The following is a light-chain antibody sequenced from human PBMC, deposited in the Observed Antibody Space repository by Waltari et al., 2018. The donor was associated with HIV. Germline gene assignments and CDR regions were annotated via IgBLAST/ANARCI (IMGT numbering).Light chain of an antibody. CDR3: ATWDDSLSGPV. V-gene: IGLV1-47*01. Sequence: QSVLTQPPSASGTPGQRVTISFSGTSSNLANNYVSWYTQLPGTAPKLLIYRNNQRPSGVPDRFSGSKSDTSASLAISGLRSEDEADYFCATWDDSLSGPVFGGGTKLTVL. CDR2: RNN. J-gene: IGLJ3*02. CDR1: SSNLANNY.